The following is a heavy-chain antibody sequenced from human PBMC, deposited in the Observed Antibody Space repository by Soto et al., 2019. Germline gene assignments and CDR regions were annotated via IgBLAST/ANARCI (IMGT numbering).Heavy chain of an antibody. CDR2: ISGSGDYT. Sequence: PGGSLRLCCAASGFSFSNYAMNWVRQAPGRGLEWVSIISGSGDYTCYADSVKGRFTLFRDNSANTLYLHMNGLRAEDTGLYYCAKSSSPNWGYRFYNGMDVWGPGTTVTVSS. V-gene: IGHV3-23*01. D-gene: IGHD7-27*01. CDR1: GFSFSNYA. CDR3: AKSSSPNWGYRFYNGMDV. J-gene: IGHJ6*02.